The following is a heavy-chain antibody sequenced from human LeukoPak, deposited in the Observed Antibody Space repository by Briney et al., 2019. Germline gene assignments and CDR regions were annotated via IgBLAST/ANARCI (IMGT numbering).Heavy chain of an antibody. CDR2: IIPILGIA. J-gene: IGHJ4*02. Sequence: AASVKVSCKASGGTFSSYAISWVRQAPGQGLEWMGRIIPILGIANYAQKFQGRVTITADKSTSTAYMELSSLRSEDTAVYYCARAVVATNLFDYWGQGTLVTVSS. V-gene: IGHV1-69*04. CDR1: GGTFSSYA. D-gene: IGHD5-12*01. CDR3: ARAVVATNLFDY.